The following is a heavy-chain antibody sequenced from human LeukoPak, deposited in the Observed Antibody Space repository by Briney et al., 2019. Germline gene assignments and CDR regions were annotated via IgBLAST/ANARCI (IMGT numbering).Heavy chain of an antibody. D-gene: IGHD4/OR15-4a*01. V-gene: IGHV3-33*06. CDR3: AKGIYGGNPIHFDY. Sequence: GGSLRLSCAASGFTFSNYDMHWVRQAPGKGLEWVAAIWYDGSNKYYADSVKGRFTISRDNSKNTLYLQMNSLRAEDTAVYYCAKGIYGGNPIHFDYWGQGTLVTVSS. J-gene: IGHJ4*02. CDR2: IWYDGSNK. CDR1: GFTFSNYD.